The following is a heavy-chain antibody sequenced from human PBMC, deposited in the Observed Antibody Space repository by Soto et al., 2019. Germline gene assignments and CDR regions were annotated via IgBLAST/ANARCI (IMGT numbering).Heavy chain of an antibody. CDR3: ARDRHSYGDGTNTYYYYYMDV. J-gene: IGHJ6*03. V-gene: IGHV4-31*03. Sequence: PSETLSLTCTVSGGSISSGGYYWRWIRQHPGKGLEWIGYIYYSGSTYYNPSLKSRVTISVDTSKNQFSLKLSSVTAADTAVYYCARDRHSYGDGTNTYYYYYMDVWGKGTTVTVSS. D-gene: IGHD5-18*01. CDR1: GGSISSGGYY. CDR2: IYYSGST.